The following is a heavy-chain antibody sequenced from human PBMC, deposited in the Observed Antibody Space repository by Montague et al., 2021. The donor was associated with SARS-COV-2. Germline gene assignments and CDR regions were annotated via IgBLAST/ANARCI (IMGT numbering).Heavy chain of an antibody. J-gene: IGHJ4*02. V-gene: IGHV4-61*08. CDR2: IYHTGSF. Sequence: SETLSLTCTVSDGYFSSGVYEWWGWIRQPPGKGLQWIGYIYHTGSFSYNPSLKSRVIMSVHTSKNQFSLKLTSATAADTARYYCGRLPVQFAYGVDHWSPGSLVTVSS. CDR1: DGYFSSGVYE. CDR3: GRLPVQFAYGVDH. D-gene: IGHD4/OR15-4a*01.